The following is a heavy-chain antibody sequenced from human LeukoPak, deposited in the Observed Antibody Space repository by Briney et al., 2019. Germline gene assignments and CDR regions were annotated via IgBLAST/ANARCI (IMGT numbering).Heavy chain of an antibody. V-gene: IGHV3-48*02. CDR3: ASLRFVTTETFDY. CDR1: GFTFSSYS. CDR2: ISSTSSTI. D-gene: IGHD4-17*01. J-gene: IGHJ4*02. Sequence: PGGSLRLSCAASGFTFSSYSMNWVRQAPGKGLEWVSYISSTSSTIHYADSVKGRFTISRDNAKNSLYLQMNSLRDEDTAVYYCASLRFVTTETFDYWGQGTLVTVSS.